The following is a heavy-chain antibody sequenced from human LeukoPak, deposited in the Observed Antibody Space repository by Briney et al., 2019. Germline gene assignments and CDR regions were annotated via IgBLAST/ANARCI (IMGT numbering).Heavy chain of an antibody. J-gene: IGHJ5*02. V-gene: IGHV1-69*06. CDR2: IIPIFGTA. CDR1: GYTFTGYY. CDR3: ARDVGYCSGGSCLNWFDP. Sequence: SVKVSCKASGYTFTGYYMHWVRQAPGQGLEWMGGIIPIFGTANYAQKFQGRVTITADKSTSTAYMELNSLRSEDTAVYYCARDVGYCSGGSCLNWFDPWGQGTLVTVSS. D-gene: IGHD2-15*01.